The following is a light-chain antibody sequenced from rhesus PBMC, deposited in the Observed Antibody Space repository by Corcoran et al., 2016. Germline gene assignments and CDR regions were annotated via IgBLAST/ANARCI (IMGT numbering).Light chain of an antibody. CDR1: QGISSY. V-gene: IGKV1-38*01. J-gene: IGKJ4*01. CDR2: DAS. Sequence: DIQLTQSPSSLSASVGDRVTITCRASQGISSYLAWYQQKPGKAPKLLIYDASNLQSGVPSRFSGSGSGTDFTLTTSSLQPEDFAVYYCQQHNSYPLTFGGGTKVEIK. CDR3: QQHNSYPLT.